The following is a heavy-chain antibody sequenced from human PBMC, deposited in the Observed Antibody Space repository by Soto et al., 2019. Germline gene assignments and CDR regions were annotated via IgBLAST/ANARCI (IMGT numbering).Heavy chain of an antibody. V-gene: IGHV2-5*02. Sequence: QISLKESGPALVKPTQTLTLTCSFSGFSLTTTGVGVGWIRQPPGKALEWLALIYWDDDERYKPSLKNRLTITKDPSKNLVVLTMTNVDPVDTATYYCALGIAARPFDSWGQGTLVTVSS. D-gene: IGHD6-6*01. J-gene: IGHJ4*02. CDR1: GFSLTTTGVG. CDR3: ALGIAARPFDS. CDR2: IYWDDDE.